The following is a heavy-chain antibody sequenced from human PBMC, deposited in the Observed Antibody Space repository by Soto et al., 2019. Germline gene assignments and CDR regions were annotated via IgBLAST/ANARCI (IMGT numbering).Heavy chain of an antibody. D-gene: IGHD3-22*01. CDR1: GYTFGNHY. CDR2: FNPSGDHT. J-gene: IGHJ4*02. CDR3: PREGSYYFESRLDL. Sequence: QVQLVQSGAEVKKPGASVKVSCKASGYTFGNHYMHWVRQAPGQGLEWMGIFNPSGDHTNYAQKFQGRVTMTSDTSRSTGYMELSSLRSDDTAVYYCPREGSYYFESRLDLWGQGTLVTVSS. V-gene: IGHV1-46*01.